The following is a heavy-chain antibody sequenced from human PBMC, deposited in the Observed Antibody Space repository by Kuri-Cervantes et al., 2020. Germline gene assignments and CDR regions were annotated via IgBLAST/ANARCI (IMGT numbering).Heavy chain of an antibody. D-gene: IGHD2-15*01. V-gene: IGHV3-7*01. CDR1: GFTFSSYW. Sequence: GGSLRLSCAASGFTFSSYWMSWVRQAPGKGLEWVANIKQDGSEKYYVDSVKGRFTISRDNAKNSLYLQMNSLRAEDTAVYYCARSAGFCSGSHCYSDYNYAMDVWGQGTTVTVSS. CDR3: ARSAGFCSGSHCYSDYNYAMDV. J-gene: IGHJ6*02. CDR2: IKQDGSEK.